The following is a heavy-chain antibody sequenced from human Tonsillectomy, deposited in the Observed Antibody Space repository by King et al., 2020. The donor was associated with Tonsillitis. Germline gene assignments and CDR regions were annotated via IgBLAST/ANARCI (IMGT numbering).Heavy chain of an antibody. D-gene: IGHD6-13*01. Sequence: VQLVESGGGLLQPGGSLRLSCAASGFTFSSYAMSWVRQAPGKGLEWVSGVSGSGGSTYYADSVKGRFTISRDNSKNTLYLQMNSLRAEDTAVYYCAKGLSFGSSWYGDYWGQGTLVTVSS. CDR1: GFTFSSYA. V-gene: IGHV3-23*04. CDR2: VSGSGGST. J-gene: IGHJ4*02. CDR3: AKGLSFGSSWYGDY.